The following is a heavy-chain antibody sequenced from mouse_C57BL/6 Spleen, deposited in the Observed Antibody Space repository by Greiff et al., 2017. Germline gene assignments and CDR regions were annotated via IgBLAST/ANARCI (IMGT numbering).Heavy chain of an antibody. J-gene: IGHJ3*01. V-gene: IGHV1-22*01. CDR1: GYTFTDYN. CDR2: INPNNGGT. D-gene: IGHD1-1*01. Sequence: EVQLQESGPELVKPGASVKMSCKASGYTFTDYNMHWVKQSHGKSLEWIGYINPNNGGTSYNQKFKGKATLTVNKSSSTAYMELRSLTSEDSAVYYCAREGLLLRFAYWGQGTLVTVSA. CDR3: AREGLLLRFAY.